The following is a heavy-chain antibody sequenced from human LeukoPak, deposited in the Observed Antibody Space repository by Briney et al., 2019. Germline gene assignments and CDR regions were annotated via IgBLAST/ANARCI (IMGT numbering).Heavy chain of an antibody. J-gene: IGHJ4*02. Sequence: SETLSLTCTVSGGSISSSSYYWGWIRQPPGKGLEWIGSIYYSGSTYYNPSLKSRVTISVDTSKNQFSLKLSSVTAADTAVYYCARRRGRGYDLPSKYYFDYWGQGTLVTVSS. CDR3: ARRRGRGYDLPSKYYFDY. CDR2: IYYSGST. V-gene: IGHV4-39*01. CDR1: GGSISSSSYY. D-gene: IGHD5-12*01.